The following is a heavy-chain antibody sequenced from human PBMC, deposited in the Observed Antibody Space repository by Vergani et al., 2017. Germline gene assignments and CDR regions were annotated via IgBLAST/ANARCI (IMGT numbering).Heavy chain of an antibody. D-gene: IGHD2-8*01. Sequence: QVQLEESGGGVVQPGRSLRLSCAGSGFTLSSNAMHWVRQAPGKGREWVAFIWYDGSKEYYADSVKGRFTISRDNSKNTLYLQMNNLRAADTAVYYCARSGYCAHGVCYMTYYYYMDVWGKGTAVTVSS. CDR2: IWYDGSKE. V-gene: IGHV3-33*01. CDR1: GFTLSSNA. CDR3: ARSGYCAHGVCYMTYYYYMDV. J-gene: IGHJ6*03.